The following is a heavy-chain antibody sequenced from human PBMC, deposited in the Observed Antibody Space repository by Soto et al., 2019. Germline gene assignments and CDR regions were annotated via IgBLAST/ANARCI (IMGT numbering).Heavy chain of an antibody. CDR2: LIPIYDEP. Sequence: VQLVQSGAEVKNPGSSVRVSCKTSGFTFNVYGIHWVRQAPGQGLEWMGGLIPIYDEPNYAQKFQGRVTITADKSTTTVYLELSSLRSEDTAVYFCARVRDPHLDHYGLDVWGQGTTVTVSS. CDR1: GFTFNVYG. V-gene: IGHV1-69*06. CDR3: ARVRDPHLDHYGLDV. J-gene: IGHJ6*02.